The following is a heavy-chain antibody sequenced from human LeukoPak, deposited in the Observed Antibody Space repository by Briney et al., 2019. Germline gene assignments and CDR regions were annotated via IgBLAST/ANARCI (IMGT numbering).Heavy chain of an antibody. J-gene: IGHJ4*02. Sequence: SETLSLTCTVSGGSISSSSYYWGWIRQPPGKGLEWIGYIYYSGSTNYNPSLKSRVTISVDTSKNQFSLKLSSVTAADTAVYYCARVYDILTGSAFDYWGQGTLVTVSS. CDR2: IYYSGST. V-gene: IGHV4-61*05. CDR1: GGSISSSSYY. CDR3: ARVYDILTGSAFDY. D-gene: IGHD3-9*01.